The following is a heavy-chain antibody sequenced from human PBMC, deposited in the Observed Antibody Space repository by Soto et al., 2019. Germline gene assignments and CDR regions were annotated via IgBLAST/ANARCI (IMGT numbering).Heavy chain of an antibody. CDR2: IYWDDDK. V-gene: IGHV2-5*02. CDR1: GFSLSTSGVG. D-gene: IGHD4-17*01. Sequence: SGPTLVKPTQTLTLTCTFSGFSLSTSGVGVGWIRQPPGKALEWLALIYWDDDKRYSPSLKSRLTITKDTSKNQVVLTMTNMDPVDTATYYCAHVFYGALIYYYYYMDVWGKGTTVTVSS. CDR3: AHVFYGALIYYYYYMDV. J-gene: IGHJ6*03.